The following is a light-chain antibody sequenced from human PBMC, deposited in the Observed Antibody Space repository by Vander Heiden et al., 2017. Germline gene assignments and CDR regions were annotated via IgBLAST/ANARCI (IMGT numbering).Light chain of an antibody. Sequence: DIQMTQSPSTLSASVGDRVTTTCRASQNINNWLAWYQRKPGKAPNLLIFQASVLESGVPSRFSGGKSGTEFTLTISSLQPDDFATYYCQQYDSYPWTFGQGTTVEIK. CDR3: QQYDSYPWT. CDR2: QAS. V-gene: IGKV1-5*03. J-gene: IGKJ1*01. CDR1: QNINNW.